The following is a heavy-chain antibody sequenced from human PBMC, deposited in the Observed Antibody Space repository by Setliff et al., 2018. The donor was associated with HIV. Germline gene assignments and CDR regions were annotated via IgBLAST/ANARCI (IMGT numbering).Heavy chain of an antibody. V-gene: IGHV4-34*01. D-gene: IGHD4-17*01. CDR1: GGSFSNYY. CDR2: LSPSGTT. CDR3: ASFLVATVTNQDY. Sequence: SETLSLTCPVYGGSFSNYYTNWIRQPPGKVREWIGELSPSGTTRSSPSLKDRVTISLDTSKNQFSLKLTSVTAADTAIYYCASFLVATVTNQDYWGQGTPVTVSS. J-gene: IGHJ4*02.